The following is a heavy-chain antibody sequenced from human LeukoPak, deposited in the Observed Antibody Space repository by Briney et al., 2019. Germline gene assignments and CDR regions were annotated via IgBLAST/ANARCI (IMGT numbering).Heavy chain of an antibody. CDR2: ISGSGGST. CDR3: ARDFKLGGATYAFDI. V-gene: IGHV3-23*01. D-gene: IGHD1-26*01. J-gene: IGHJ3*02. CDR1: GFTFSSYA. Sequence: GGSLRLSCAASGFTFSSYAMSWVRQAPGKGLEWVSAISGSGGSTYYADSVKGRFTISRDNSKNTLYLQMNSLRAEDTAVYYCARDFKLGGATYAFDIWGQGAMVTVSS.